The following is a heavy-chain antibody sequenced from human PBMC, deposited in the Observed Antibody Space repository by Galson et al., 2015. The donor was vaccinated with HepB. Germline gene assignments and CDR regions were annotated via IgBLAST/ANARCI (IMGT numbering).Heavy chain of an antibody. J-gene: IGHJ1*01. CDR2: INGDGSTT. V-gene: IGHV3-74*01. Sequence: VRQAPGKGLVWVSRINGDGSTTNYADRVKGRFTISRDNAKNTLYLQINSLRAEDTAVYFCARAAGYYGSGSYYAEYFQHWGQGILVTVSS. D-gene: IGHD3-10*01. CDR3: ARAAGYYGSGSYYAEYFQH.